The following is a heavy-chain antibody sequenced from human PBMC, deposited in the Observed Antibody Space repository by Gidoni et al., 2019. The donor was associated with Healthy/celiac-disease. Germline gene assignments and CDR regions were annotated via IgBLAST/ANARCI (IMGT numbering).Heavy chain of an antibody. CDR3: AKGSRSGDSSAPDY. J-gene: IGHJ4*02. V-gene: IGHV3-30*18. CDR1: GFTFSSYG. Sequence: QVQLVESGGGVVQPGRSLRLSCAASGFTFSSYGLHWVRQAPGKGLEWVAVISYDGNNKYYADSVKGRFTISRDNSKNTLYLQMNSLRAEDTAVYYCAKGSRSGDSSAPDYWGQGTLVTVSS. CDR2: ISYDGNNK. D-gene: IGHD7-27*01.